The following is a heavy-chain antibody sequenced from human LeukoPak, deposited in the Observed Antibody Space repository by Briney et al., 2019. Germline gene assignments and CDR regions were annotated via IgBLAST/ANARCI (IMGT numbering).Heavy chain of an antibody. Sequence: SETLSLTCAVYGESFSSYFWSWIRQPPGEGLEWIGEVNRSGATNYNPSLKSRVTMAVDTSKNQFSLKLSSVTAADTAVYYCARRTTLNWYFDLWGRGTLVTVSS. CDR1: GESFSSYF. J-gene: IGHJ2*01. D-gene: IGHD1-1*01. V-gene: IGHV4-34*01. CDR3: ARRTTLNWYFDL. CDR2: VNRSGAT.